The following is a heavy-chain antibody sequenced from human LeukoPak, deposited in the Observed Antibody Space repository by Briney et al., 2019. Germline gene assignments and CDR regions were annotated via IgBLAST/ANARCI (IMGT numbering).Heavy chain of an antibody. CDR1: GGTFSSYA. Sequence: SVKVSCKASGGTFSSYAISWVRQAPGQGLEWMGGIIPIFGTANYAQKFQGRVTITADESTSTAYMELSSLRSEDTAVYYCAQGYCSSTSCTAFDYWGQGTLVTVSS. V-gene: IGHV1-69*13. J-gene: IGHJ4*02. D-gene: IGHD2-2*01. CDR3: AQGYCSSTSCTAFDY. CDR2: IIPIFGTA.